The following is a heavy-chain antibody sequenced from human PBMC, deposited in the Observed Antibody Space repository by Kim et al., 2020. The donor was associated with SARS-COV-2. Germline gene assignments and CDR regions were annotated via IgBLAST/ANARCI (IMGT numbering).Heavy chain of an antibody. Sequence: GGSLRLSCAASGFTVSSNYMSWVRQAPGKGLEWVSVIYSGGSTYYADSVKGRFTISRDNSKNTLYLQMNSLRAEDTAVYYCARVPSGSHDAFDIWGQGTMVTVSS. D-gene: IGHD1-26*01. V-gene: IGHV3-66*01. CDR3: ARVPSGSHDAFDI. CDR1: GFTVSSNY. J-gene: IGHJ3*02. CDR2: IYSGGST.